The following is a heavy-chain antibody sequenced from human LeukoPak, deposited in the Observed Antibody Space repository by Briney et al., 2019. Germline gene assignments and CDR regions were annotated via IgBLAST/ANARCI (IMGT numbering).Heavy chain of an antibody. Sequence: GGSLRLSCVASGFTLANYGMHWVRQAPGRGLEGVAFIRNDRRKDGCNECYADSVKGRFTISRDNSKNTVYLQMNSLRLEDTAIYYCAKGDGWGQGTLVTVSS. J-gene: IGHJ4*02. D-gene: IGHD5-24*01. V-gene: IGHV3-30*02. CDR2: IRNDRRKDGCNE. CDR1: GFTLANYG. CDR3: AKGDG.